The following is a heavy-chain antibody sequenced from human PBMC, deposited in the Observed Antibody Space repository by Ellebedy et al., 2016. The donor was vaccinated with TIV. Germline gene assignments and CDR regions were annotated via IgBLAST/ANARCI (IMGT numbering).Heavy chain of an antibody. D-gene: IGHD6-13*01. CDR1: GGSISSSNW. CDR3: ARVSVAAAVNYYYYGMDV. J-gene: IGHJ6*02. Sequence: GSLRLXCAVSGGSISSSNWWSWVRQPPGKGLERIGEIYHSGSTNYNPSLKSRVTISVDKSKNQFSLKLSSVTAADTAVYYCARVSVAAAVNYYYYGMDVWGQGTTVTVSS. CDR2: IYHSGST. V-gene: IGHV4-4*02.